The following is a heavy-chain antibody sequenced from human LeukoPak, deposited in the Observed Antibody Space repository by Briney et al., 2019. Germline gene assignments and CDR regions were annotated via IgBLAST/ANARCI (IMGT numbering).Heavy chain of an antibody. Sequence: GGSLRLSCAASGFTFSDYYMSWIRQAPGKGLEWVSYISSSSSYIYYADSVRGRFTISRDNAKNSLYLQMNSLRAEDTAVYYCARTLGYCSSTNCFLTFDYWGQGTLVTVSS. CDR2: ISSSSSYI. V-gene: IGHV3-11*06. CDR3: ARTLGYCSSTNCFLTFDY. CDR1: GFTFSDYY. D-gene: IGHD2-2*01. J-gene: IGHJ4*02.